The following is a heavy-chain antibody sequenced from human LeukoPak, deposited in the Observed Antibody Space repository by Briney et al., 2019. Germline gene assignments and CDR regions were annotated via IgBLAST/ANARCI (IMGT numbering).Heavy chain of an antibody. V-gene: IGHV3-21*01. CDR2: ISSSSSDI. J-gene: IGHJ6*04. Sequence: GGSLGLSCAACGFTFSSYSMNWVRQAPGKGLEWVSSISSSSSDIYYADSVKGRFTISRDNAKNSLYLQVNSLRAEDTAVYYCAREYCSAGSCYDYYYYGMDVWGKGTTVTVSS. CDR1: GFTFSSYS. D-gene: IGHD2-15*01. CDR3: AREYCSAGSCYDYYYYGMDV.